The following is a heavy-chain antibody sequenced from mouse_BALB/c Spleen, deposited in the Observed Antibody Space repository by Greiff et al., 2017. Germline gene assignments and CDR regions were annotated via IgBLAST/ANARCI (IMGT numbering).Heavy chain of an antibody. V-gene: IGHV2-9*02. CDR3: ARAAYGSSYGFAY. CDR1: GFSLTSYG. Sequence: VKVEESGPGLVAPSQSLSITCTVSGFSLTSYGVHWVRQPPGKGLEWLGVIWAGGSTNYNSALMSRLSISKDNSKSQVVLKMNSLQTDDTAMYYCARAAYGSSYGFAYWGQGTLVTVSA. J-gene: IGHJ3*01. D-gene: IGHD1-1*01. CDR2: IWAGGST.